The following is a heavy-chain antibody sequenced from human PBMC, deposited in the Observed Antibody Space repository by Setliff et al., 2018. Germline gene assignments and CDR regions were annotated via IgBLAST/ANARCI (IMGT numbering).Heavy chain of an antibody. V-gene: IGHV3-23*01. D-gene: IGHD4-17*01. CDR3: SRYSTVTTSFAN. Sequence: GGSLRLSCAASGFTFSSYAMSWVRQAPGKGLEWVSAISGSGGSTYYADSVKGRFTISRDNSKNTLYLQMNSLRAEDTAVYYCSRYSTVTTSFANWGQGTLVTVSS. CDR2: ISGSGGST. J-gene: IGHJ4*02. CDR1: GFTFSSYA.